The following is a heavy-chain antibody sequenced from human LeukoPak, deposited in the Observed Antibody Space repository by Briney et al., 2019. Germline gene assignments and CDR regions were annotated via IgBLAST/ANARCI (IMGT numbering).Heavy chain of an antibody. CDR1: GYTFTNYA. CDR3: VRGIWTSSSVQYHFDY. Sequence: ASVKVSCKASGYTFTNYAMQWVRQAPGQRLEWMGWINAGNGKIKYSQKFQGRVTITRDTSASTAYMELSSLRSEDTAVYYCVRGIWTSSSVQYHFDYWGQGTLVTVSS. J-gene: IGHJ4*02. D-gene: IGHD3/OR15-3a*01. CDR2: INAGNGKI. V-gene: IGHV1-3*01.